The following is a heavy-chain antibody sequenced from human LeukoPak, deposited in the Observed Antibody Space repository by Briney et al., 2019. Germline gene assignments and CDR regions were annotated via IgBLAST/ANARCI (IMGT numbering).Heavy chain of an antibody. Sequence: ASVKVSCKASGYTFTGYYMHWVRQAPGQGLEWMGWISPNSGGTNYSQKFQGRVTMTRDTSISTAYMGLSRLRSDDTAVYYCARGPHWDPHFDYWGQGTLVTVSS. CDR3: ARGPHWDPHFDY. CDR1: GYTFTGYY. CDR2: ISPNSGGT. J-gene: IGHJ4*02. D-gene: IGHD7-27*01. V-gene: IGHV1-2*02.